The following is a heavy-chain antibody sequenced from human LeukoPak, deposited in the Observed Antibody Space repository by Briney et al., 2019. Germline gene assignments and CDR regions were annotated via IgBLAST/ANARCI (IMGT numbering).Heavy chain of an antibody. Sequence: GGSLRLSCAASGFTFSNFGMNWVRQAPGKGLEWVSYISSVRSTIDYADSVKGRFTISRDNAKNSLYLQMNSLRDKDTAVYYCARDLLYAFDIWGQGTMVTVSS. CDR3: ARDLLYAFDI. D-gene: IGHD3-16*01. J-gene: IGHJ3*02. CDR1: GFTFSNFG. CDR2: ISSVRSTI. V-gene: IGHV3-48*02.